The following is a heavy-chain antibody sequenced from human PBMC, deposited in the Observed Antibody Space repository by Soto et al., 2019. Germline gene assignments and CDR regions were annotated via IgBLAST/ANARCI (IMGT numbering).Heavy chain of an antibody. D-gene: IGHD6-19*01. CDR2: IYFRGST. Sequence: PSETLSLTCTVSGCSISSYYWSWIRQPPGKGLEWIGYIYFRGSTNYNPSLKSRVTISVDTSKNQFSLKLNSATAADTAMYYCVRDRGFTGWYDYWGQGTLVTVSS. CDR3: VRDRGFTGWYDY. CDR1: GCSISSYY. J-gene: IGHJ4*02. V-gene: IGHV4-59*01.